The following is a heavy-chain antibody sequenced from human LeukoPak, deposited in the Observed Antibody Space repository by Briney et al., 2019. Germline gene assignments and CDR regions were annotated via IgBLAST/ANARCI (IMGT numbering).Heavy chain of an antibody. CDR2: INHSGST. V-gene: IGHV4-34*01. CDR1: GFTFSSYW. D-gene: IGHD3-22*01. CDR3: ARGDDSSGYYWFDP. J-gene: IGHJ5*02. Sequence: GSLRLSCAASGFTFSSYWMTWVRQAPGKGLEWIGEINHSGSTNYNPSLKSRVTISVDTSKNQFSLKLSSVTAADTAVYYCARGDDSSGYYWFDPWGQGTLVTVSS.